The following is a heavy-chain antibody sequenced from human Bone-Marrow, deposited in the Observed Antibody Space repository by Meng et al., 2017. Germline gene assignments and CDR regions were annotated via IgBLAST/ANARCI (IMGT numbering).Heavy chain of an antibody. V-gene: IGHV2-5*02. CDR2: NYWDDNK. J-gene: IGHJ4*02. D-gene: IGHD6-13*01. CDR1: VSSLTSSGVC. CDR3: AHEIIAAAGTYNFDY. Sequence: QTSFMASGPTLETPTQTLKLTDTFFVSSLTSSGVCVGWFRQPPGKAWQWLALNYWDDNKHYSPTLKSRFTITKDTTKNQEVLTMTNLNPVYTATYYCAHEIIAAAGTYNFDYWGQGTLVTVSS.